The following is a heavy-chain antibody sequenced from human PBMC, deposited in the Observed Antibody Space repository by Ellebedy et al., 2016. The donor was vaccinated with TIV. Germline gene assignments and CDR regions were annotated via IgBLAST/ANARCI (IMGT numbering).Heavy chain of an antibody. V-gene: IGHV3-11*01. Sequence: GESLKISCVASGFRFSDYYMSWIRQAPGQGLEWLSCISCGGSTKTYADSVKGRFTISRDNAKNSLYLQIDSLSADDTAVYHSARTSAYCRGGSCYSIRYFDYWGQGTLVTVSS. J-gene: IGHJ4*02. D-gene: IGHD2-15*01. CDR1: GFRFSDYY. CDR2: ISCGGSTK. CDR3: ARTSAYCRGGSCYSIRYFDY.